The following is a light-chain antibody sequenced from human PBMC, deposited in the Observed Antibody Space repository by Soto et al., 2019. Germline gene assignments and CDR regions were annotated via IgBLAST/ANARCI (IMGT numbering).Light chain of an antibody. CDR3: QQSYSTPFT. Sequence: DIQMTQSPSSLSASVGDRVTITCRASQSISSYLNWYQQKPGKAPKLLIYAASSLQSGVPSRFSGSGSRTAFTLPISSLQPEDFATYYCQQSYSTPFTFGPATKVDI. CDR2: AAS. J-gene: IGKJ3*01. CDR1: QSISSY. V-gene: IGKV1-39*01.